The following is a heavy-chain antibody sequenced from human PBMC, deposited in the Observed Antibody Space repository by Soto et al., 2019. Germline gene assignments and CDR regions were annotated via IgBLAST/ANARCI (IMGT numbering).Heavy chain of an antibody. CDR2: IYYSGST. V-gene: IGHV4-31*03. D-gene: IGHD3-22*01. Sequence: QVQLQESGPGLVKPSQTLSLTCTVSGGSISSGGYYWSWIRQHPGKGLEWIGYIYYSGSTYYNPSLKSRVTISVDTSKNQFSLKLSSVTAADTAVYYCARGPYYGITMIVVPFDPWGREPWSPSPQ. CDR1: GGSISSGGYY. J-gene: IGHJ5*02. CDR3: ARGPYYGITMIVVPFDP.